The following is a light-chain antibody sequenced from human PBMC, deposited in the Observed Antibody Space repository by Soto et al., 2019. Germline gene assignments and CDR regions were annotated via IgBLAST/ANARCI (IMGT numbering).Light chain of an antibody. CDR1: QSVTDSY. CDR2: DAS. Sequence: EIVLTQSPGTLSLSPGERATLSCRASQSVTDSYLAWYQHKPGQAPRLLIYDASTRATAIPDRLSGGGSGTDFTLTISSLEPEDFAVYYCQQYGSSPYAFGQGTKLEI. J-gene: IGKJ2*01. V-gene: IGKV3-20*01. CDR3: QQYGSSPYA.